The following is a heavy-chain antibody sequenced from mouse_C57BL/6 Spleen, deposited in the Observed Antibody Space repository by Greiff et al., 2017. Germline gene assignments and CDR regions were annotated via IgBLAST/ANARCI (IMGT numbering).Heavy chain of an antibody. V-gene: IGHV1-53*01. CDR3: AREDYSNPYYAMDY. CDR1: GYTFTSYW. CDR2: IKPSNGGT. J-gene: IGHJ4*01. Sequence: QVQLQQPGTELVKPGASVKLSCKASGYTFTSYWMHWVKQRPGQGLEWIGNIKPSNGGTNYNEKFKSKATLTVDKSSITAYMQLSSLTSEDSAVYYCAREDYSNPYYAMDYWGQGTSVTVSS. D-gene: IGHD2-5*01.